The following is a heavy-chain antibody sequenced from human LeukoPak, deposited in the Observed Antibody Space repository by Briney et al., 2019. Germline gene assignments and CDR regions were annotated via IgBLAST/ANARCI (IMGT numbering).Heavy chain of an antibody. J-gene: IGHJ4*02. CDR2: INPSGGST. D-gene: IGHD1-26*01. Sequence: RASVKVSCTASGYTFTSYYMHWVRQAPGQGLEWMGIINPSGGSTSYAQKFQGRVTMTRDTSTSTVYMELSSLRSEDTAVYYCARDEEVGAPFDYWGQGTLVTVSS. V-gene: IGHV1-46*01. CDR3: ARDEEVGAPFDY. CDR1: GYTFTSYY.